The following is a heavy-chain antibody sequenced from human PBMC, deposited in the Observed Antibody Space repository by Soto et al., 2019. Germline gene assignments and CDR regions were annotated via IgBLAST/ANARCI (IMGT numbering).Heavy chain of an antibody. D-gene: IGHD3-22*01. V-gene: IGHV3-21*01. CDR2: ISSSSSYI. Sequence: GGSPRLSCAASGFSFSSYSMNWFRQAPGKGLEWVSSISSSSSYIYYADSVKGRFTISRDNAKNSLYLQMNSLRAEETAVYCCARARITMIVGPLDYWGQGTLVTVSS. J-gene: IGHJ4*02. CDR3: ARARITMIVGPLDY. CDR1: GFSFSSYS.